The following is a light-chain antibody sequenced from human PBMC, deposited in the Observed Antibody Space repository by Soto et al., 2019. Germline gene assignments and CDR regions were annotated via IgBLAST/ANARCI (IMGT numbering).Light chain of an antibody. J-gene: IGLJ1*01. CDR2: GNS. V-gene: IGLV1-40*01. CDR1: SSNIGAGYD. CDR3: QSYDSSLSGCYV. Sequence: QSALTQPPSVSGAPGQRVTISCTGSSSNIGAGYDVHWYQQLPGTAPKLLIYGNSNRPSGVPDRFSGSKSGTSASLAITGLQAEDEADYYCQSYDSSLSGCYVFGTGTKLTVL.